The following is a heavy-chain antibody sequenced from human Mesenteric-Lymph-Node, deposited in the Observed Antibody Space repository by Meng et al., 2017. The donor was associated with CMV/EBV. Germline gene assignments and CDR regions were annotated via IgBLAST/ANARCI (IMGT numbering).Heavy chain of an antibody. CDR2: IRSKANSYAT. V-gene: IGHV3-73*01. D-gene: IGHD3-10*01. J-gene: IGHJ6*02. CDR3: ARSTSRYGSGRGDYYGMDV. CDR1: GFTFSGSA. Sequence: GESLKISCAASGFTFSGSAMHWVRQASGKGLEWVGRIRSKANSYATAYAASVKGRFTISRDDSKNTAYLQMNSLRAEDTAVYYCARSTSRYGSGRGDYYGMDVWGQGTTVTVSS.